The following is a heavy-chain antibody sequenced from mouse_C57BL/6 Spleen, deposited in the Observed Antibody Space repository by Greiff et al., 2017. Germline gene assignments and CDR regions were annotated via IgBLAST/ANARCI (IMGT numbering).Heavy chain of an antibody. CDR1: GYTFTDYN. D-gene: IGHD1-1*01. CDR3: ASDYYDEGFAY. CDR2: INPNNGGT. Sequence: EVQLQQSGPELVKPGASVKMSCKASGYTFTDYNMHWVKQSHGKSLEWIGYINPNNGGTSYNQKFKGKATLTVNKSSSTAYMELRSLTSEDSAVYYCASDYYDEGFAYWGQGTLVTVSA. J-gene: IGHJ3*01. V-gene: IGHV1-22*01.